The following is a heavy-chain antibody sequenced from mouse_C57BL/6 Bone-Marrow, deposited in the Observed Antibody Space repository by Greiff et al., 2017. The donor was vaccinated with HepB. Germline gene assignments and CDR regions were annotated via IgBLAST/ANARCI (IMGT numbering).Heavy chain of an antibody. CDR3: ARGSAWFAY. CDR2: ISNGGGST. V-gene: IGHV5-12*01. Sequence: EVQRVESGGGLVQPGGSLKLSCAASGFTFSDYYMYWVRQTPEKRLEWVAYISNGGGSTYYPDTVKGRFTISRDNAKNTLYLQMSRLKSEDTAMYYCARGSAWFAYWGQGTLVTVSA. CDR1: GFTFSDYY. J-gene: IGHJ3*01.